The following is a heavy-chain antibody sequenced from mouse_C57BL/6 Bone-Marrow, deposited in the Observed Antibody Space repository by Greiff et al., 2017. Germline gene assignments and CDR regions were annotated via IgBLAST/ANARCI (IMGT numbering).Heavy chain of an antibody. CDR2: IYPRDGST. V-gene: IGHV1-85*01. CDR3: ARGRLRRRGAMDY. D-gene: IGHD2-2*01. Sequence: LVESGPELVKPGASVKLSCKASGYTFTSYDINWVKQRPGQGLEWIGWIYPRDGSTKYTEKFKGKATLTVDTSSSTAYMELHSLTSEDSAVYFCARGRLRRRGAMDYWGQGTSVTVSS. CDR1: GYTFTSYD. J-gene: IGHJ4*01.